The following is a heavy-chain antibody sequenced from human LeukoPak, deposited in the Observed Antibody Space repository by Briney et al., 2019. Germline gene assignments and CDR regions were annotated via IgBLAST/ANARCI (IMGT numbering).Heavy chain of an antibody. Sequence: ASVKVSCKASGYTITNNYMHWVRQAPGQGLEWVGVINPCGTGTSYAQKFQGRITMSRDTSTSTVYMELSSLKSEDTAVYYCERRGSYRNGGTCYLDYWGKGNLLSVSS. CDR3: ERRGSYRNGGTCYLDY. J-gene: IGHJ4*02. D-gene: IGHD2-15*01. CDR1: GYTITNNY. V-gene: IGHV1-46*01. CDR2: INPCGTGT.